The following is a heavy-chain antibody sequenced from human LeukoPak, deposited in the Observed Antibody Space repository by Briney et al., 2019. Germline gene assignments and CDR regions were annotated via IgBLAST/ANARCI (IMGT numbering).Heavy chain of an antibody. D-gene: IGHD3-22*01. Sequence: GGSLRLSCAASGFTFYDYAMHWVRQAPGKGLEWVSGISWNSGSIGYADSVKGRFTISRDNAKNSLYLQMNSLRAEDTALYYCAKQKYYDSSGYYYEGYYFDYWGQGTLVTVSS. J-gene: IGHJ4*02. CDR2: ISWNSGSI. CDR3: AKQKYYDSSGYYYEGYYFDY. CDR1: GFTFYDYA. V-gene: IGHV3-9*01.